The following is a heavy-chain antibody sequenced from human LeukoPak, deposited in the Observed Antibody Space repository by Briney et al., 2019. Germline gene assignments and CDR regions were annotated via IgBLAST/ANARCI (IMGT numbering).Heavy chain of an antibody. Sequence: GASVKVSCKASGYSFTGYYMHWVRQAPGQGLEWMGWINPNSSGTISAQKFQGRVTMTRDTSITTAYMELSRLTSDDTAVYFCARANDGSFHNYWGQGTPVTVSS. D-gene: IGHD1-26*01. CDR3: ARANDGSFHNY. J-gene: IGHJ4*02. CDR1: GYSFTGYY. CDR2: INPNSSGT. V-gene: IGHV1-2*02.